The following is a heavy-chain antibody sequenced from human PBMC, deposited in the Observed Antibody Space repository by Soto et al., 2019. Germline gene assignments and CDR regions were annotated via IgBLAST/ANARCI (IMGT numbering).Heavy chain of an antibody. J-gene: IGHJ4*02. CDR2: IKSKTDGGTT. Sequence: GGSLRLSCAASGFTFSNAWMSWVRQAPGKGLEWVGRIKSKTDGGTTDYAAPVKGRFTISRDDSKNTLYLQMNSLKTEDTAVYYCTTEVVVVAAMDPLVYWGQGTLVTVSS. D-gene: IGHD2-15*01. V-gene: IGHV3-15*01. CDR3: TTEVVVVAAMDPLVY. CDR1: GFTFSNAW.